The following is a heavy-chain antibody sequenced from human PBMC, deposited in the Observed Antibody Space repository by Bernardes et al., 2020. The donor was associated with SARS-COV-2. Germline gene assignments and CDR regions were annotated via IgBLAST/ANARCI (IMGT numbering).Heavy chain of an antibody. CDR1: GFTLGSYA. D-gene: IGHD2-21*02. Sequence: GSLRLSCAASGFTLGSYAMSWVRQAPGKGLEWVSGISGDSDDTYYADSVKGRFTISRDNSMNTLFLQMDSLRAEDTAVYFCAKDYCGGDCDFFDYWGQGTQVSVSS. CDR3: AKDYCGGDCDFFDY. V-gene: IGHV3-23*01. J-gene: IGHJ4*02. CDR2: ISGDSDDT.